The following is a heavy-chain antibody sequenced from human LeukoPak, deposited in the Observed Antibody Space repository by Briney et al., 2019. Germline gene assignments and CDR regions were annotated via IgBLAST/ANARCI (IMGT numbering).Heavy chain of an antibody. CDR2: ISTYNGNT. D-gene: IGHD3-3*01. CDR1: GYTFTSYG. J-gene: IGHJ6*02. Sequence: GASVKASCKASGYTFTSYGISWVRQAPGQGLEWMGWISTYNGNTNYAHKFQGRVTLTTDTSTSTASMELRSLRSDDTAVYYCARDRRYDFWSGYYNYKYYYYGMDVWGQGTTVTVSS. V-gene: IGHV1-18*01. CDR3: ARDRRYDFWSGYYNYKYYYYGMDV.